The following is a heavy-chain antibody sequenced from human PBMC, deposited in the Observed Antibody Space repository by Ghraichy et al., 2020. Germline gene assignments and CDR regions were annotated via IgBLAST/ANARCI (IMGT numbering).Heavy chain of an antibody. V-gene: IGHV3-48*01. D-gene: IGHD5-18*01. Sequence: GGSLRLSCTASGFTFSDYSILWVRQAPGKGLEWVSSISRRSNPTYYADSVQGRFTISRDNAKNSVYLQMNSLRAEDTALYYCVRQVDDDSSNCFDPWGQGTLVTVSS. J-gene: IGHJ5*02. CDR2: ISRRSNPT. CDR1: GFTFSDYS. CDR3: VRQVDDDSSNCFDP.